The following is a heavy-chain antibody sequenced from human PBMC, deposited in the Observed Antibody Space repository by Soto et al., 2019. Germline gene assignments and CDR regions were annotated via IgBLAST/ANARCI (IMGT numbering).Heavy chain of an antibody. D-gene: IGHD6-19*01. Sequence: SETLPHTCAVSGDSMSSSDYYWGWIRQPPGKGLEWIGSIYYSGSTYYNPSLQSRVAISVDTSKNQFSLKLKSVTAADTAIYYCARRTVNIRTFYSGLKTHCFDYWGQGAPVTVSS. CDR1: GDSMSSSDYY. CDR3: ARRTVNIRTFYSGLKTHCFDY. V-gene: IGHV4-39*01. CDR2: IYYSGST. J-gene: IGHJ4*02.